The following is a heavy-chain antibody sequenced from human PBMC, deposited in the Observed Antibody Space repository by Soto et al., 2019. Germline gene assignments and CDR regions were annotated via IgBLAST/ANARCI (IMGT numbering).Heavy chain of an antibody. CDR2: INPNSGGT. CDR1: GYTFTGYY. D-gene: IGHD3-22*01. J-gene: IGHJ4*02. V-gene: IGHV1-2*02. CDR3: ARDHGLYYDSSGYYYFDY. Sequence: GASVKLSCKASGYTFTGYYMHWVRQAPGQGLEWMGWINPNSGGTNYAQKFQGRVTMTRDTSISTAYMELSRLRSDDTAVYYCARDHGLYYDSSGYYYFDYWGQGTLVTVSS.